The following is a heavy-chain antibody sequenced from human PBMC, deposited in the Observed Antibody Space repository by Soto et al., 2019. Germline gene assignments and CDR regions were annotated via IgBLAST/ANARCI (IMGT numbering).Heavy chain of an antibody. CDR3: TRGYY. CDR2: VSYTGST. V-gene: IGHV4-31*03. CDR1: GESITSLGYY. Sequence: QVHLQESGPGLVKPSQTLSLACSVSGESITSLGYYWTWVRQPPGKGLEWIGFVSYTGSTFYNSALRSRVTMSRRKSQTQFFLDVKSVTVADTAMYFCTRGYYWGQGVRVTVSS. J-gene: IGHJ4*02.